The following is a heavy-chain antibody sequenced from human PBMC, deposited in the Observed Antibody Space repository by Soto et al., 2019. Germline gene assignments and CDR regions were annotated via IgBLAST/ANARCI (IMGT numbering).Heavy chain of an antibody. CDR1: GYPFTTYD. J-gene: IGHJ5*02. V-gene: IGHV1-18*04. D-gene: IGHD6-6*01. Sequence: QIQLVQSGPELMKPGASVRVSCKASGYPFTTYDITWVRQAPGQGLEWMGWVSGYNGNAKYAQRLQGRVTMTRETSTSTAYMELRILTSDDTAIYYCARDSTARLAWFDPWGQGSLVIVSS. CDR3: ARDSTARLAWFDP. CDR2: VSGYNGNA.